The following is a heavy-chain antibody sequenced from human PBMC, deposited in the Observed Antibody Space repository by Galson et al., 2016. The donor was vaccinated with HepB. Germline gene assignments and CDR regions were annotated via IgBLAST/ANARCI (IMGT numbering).Heavy chain of an antibody. D-gene: IGHD3-10*01. J-gene: IGHJ4*02. V-gene: IGHV3-11*04. CDR1: GITVSDYY. Sequence: SLRLSCAASGITVSDYYMTWIRQAPGKGLEWVSYISGSGTTINYADSVKGRFTISRDNAKNSLYLQMNSLRAEDTALYYCARDLGGSLTMVRGVHDFWGQGTLVTVSS. CDR2: ISGSGTTI. CDR3: ARDLGGSLTMVRGVHDF.